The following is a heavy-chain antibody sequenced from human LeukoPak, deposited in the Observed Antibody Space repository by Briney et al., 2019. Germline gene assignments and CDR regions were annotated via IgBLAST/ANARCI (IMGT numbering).Heavy chain of an antibody. CDR1: GGSISSYY. J-gene: IGHJ6*03. Sequence: PSETLSLTCTVSGGSISSYYWSWIRQPAGKGLEWIGRIYTSGSTNYNPSLTSRVTMSVDTSKNQFSLKLSSVTAADTAVYYCARDGCSSTSCYAYYYYYMDVWGKGTTVTVSS. CDR3: ARDGCSSTSCYAYYYYYMDV. D-gene: IGHD2-2*01. V-gene: IGHV4-4*07. CDR2: IYTSGST.